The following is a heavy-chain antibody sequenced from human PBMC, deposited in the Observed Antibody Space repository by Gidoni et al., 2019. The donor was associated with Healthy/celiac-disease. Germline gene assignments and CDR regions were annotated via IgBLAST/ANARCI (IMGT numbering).Heavy chain of an antibody. J-gene: IGHJ6*02. V-gene: IGHV3-23*01. CDR2: ISGSCGST. CDR1: GFSFCSYA. CDR3: AKDVANYYYYYGMDV. D-gene: IGHD2-21*01. Sequence: EAQLLESGGGLVQPGGSLRLSCAASGFSFCSYAMSWVRQAPGKGLEWVSAISGSCGSTYYADSVKGRFTISRDNSKNTLYLQMNSLRAEDTAVYYCAKDVANYYYYYGMDVWGQGTTVTVSS.